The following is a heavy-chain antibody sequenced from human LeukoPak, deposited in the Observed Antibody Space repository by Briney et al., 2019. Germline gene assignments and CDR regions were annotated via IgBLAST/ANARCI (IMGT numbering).Heavy chain of an antibody. CDR3: ATRPPSETYFGVLDY. D-gene: IGHD1-26*01. CDR1: GIAFSSHA. V-gene: IGHV3-23*01. Sequence: GGSLRLSCAASGIAFSSHAMTWVRQAPGKGLEWVSGITGNSGSTYYAESAKGRFTISRDNSKNTLYLQMKNLRVEDTALYYCATRPPSETYFGVLDYWGQGTLVTVSS. J-gene: IGHJ4*02. CDR2: ITGNSGST.